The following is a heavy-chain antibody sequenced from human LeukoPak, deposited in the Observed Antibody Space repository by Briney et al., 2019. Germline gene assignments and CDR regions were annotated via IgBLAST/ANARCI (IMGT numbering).Heavy chain of an antibody. CDR2: IIPSFGTA. D-gene: IGHD3-3*01. CDR3: ARGSPGGDFWSGYLIDY. CDR1: GGTFSSYA. Sequence: SVKVPCKASGGTFSSYAISWVRQPPGQGHEWMGGIIPSFGTANYAQKFQGRVTITTDESTSTAYMELSSLRSEDTAVYYCARGSPGGDFWSGYLIDYWGQGTLVTVSS. V-gene: IGHV1-69*05. J-gene: IGHJ4*02.